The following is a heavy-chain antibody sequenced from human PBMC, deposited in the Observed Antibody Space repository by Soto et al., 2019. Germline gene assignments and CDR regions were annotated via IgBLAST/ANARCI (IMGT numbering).Heavy chain of an antibody. CDR3: ARHIAAPELVYYFDY. CDR2: IYYSGST. CDR1: GGSISSSSYY. J-gene: IGHJ4*02. V-gene: IGHV4-39*01. D-gene: IGHD6-13*01. Sequence: PSETLSLTCTVSGGSISSSSYYWGWIRQPPGKGLEWIGSIYYSGSTYYNPSLKSRVTISVDTSKNQFSLKLSSVTAADTAVYYCARHIAAPELVYYFDYWGQGTLVTAPQ.